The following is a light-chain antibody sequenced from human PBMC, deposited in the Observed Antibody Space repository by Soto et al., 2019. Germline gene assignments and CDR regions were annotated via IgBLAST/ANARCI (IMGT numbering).Light chain of an antibody. Sequence: IQMTQSPSTLSASVGDRVTITCQASQTISTLLAWYQRRPGKAPNLLIYDASSLGSGVPSRFSGSGSGTEFTLTISSLQPDDSATYYCQQYSSLVTFGQGTKLEI. CDR2: DAS. CDR1: QTISTL. V-gene: IGKV1-5*01. J-gene: IGKJ2*01. CDR3: QQYSSLVT.